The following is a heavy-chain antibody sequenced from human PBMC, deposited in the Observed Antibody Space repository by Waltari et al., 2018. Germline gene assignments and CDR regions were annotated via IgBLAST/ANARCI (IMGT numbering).Heavy chain of an antibody. Sequence: EVQLVESGGGLVQPGGSLRLSCAASGFTFSSYSMTWVRQAPGKGLEWVSYISSSSSTIYYADSVKGRFTISRDNAKNSLYLQMNSLRAEDTAVYYCARVRAAAAQCFDYWGQGTLVTVSS. CDR3: ARVRAAAAQCFDY. CDR2: ISSSSSTI. V-gene: IGHV3-48*01. J-gene: IGHJ4*02. CDR1: GFTFSSYS. D-gene: IGHD6-13*01.